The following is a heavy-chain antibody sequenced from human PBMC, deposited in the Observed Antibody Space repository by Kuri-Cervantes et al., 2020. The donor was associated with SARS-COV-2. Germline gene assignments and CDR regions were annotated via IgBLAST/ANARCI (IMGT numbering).Heavy chain of an antibody. Sequence: ASVKVSCKISGYTLTELSIYWVRLAPGKGLEWMGGFDPEDGERVSAQKFQGRVTMTEDTSTDTAYLELRSLRSNDTAVYYCATGLVDARSPLPSHYYGPSVWGQGTTVTVSS. CDR3: ATGLVDARSPLPSHYYGPSV. CDR2: FDPEDGER. CDR1: GYTLTELS. J-gene: IGHJ6*02. D-gene: IGHD2-8*01. V-gene: IGHV1-24*01.